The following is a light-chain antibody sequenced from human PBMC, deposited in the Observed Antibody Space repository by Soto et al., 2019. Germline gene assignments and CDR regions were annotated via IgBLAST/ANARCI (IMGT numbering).Light chain of an antibody. Sequence: AIQMTQSPSSLSASVGDRVTITCRASQGIRNDLGWYQQRPGTSPKLLFYATSNLQTGVPSRFSGSGSGTDFTHTISSLQTEEVANYYCLEDYSYHRTFGQGTK. J-gene: IGKJ1*01. V-gene: IGKV1-6*01. CDR3: LEDYSYHRT. CDR1: QGIRND. CDR2: ATS.